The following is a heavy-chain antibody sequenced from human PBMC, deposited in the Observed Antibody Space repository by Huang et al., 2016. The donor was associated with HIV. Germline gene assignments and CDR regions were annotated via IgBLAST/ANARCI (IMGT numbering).Heavy chain of an antibody. CDR3: ARHFGSWSGYFDS. CDR2: IYYRGDT. CDR1: GGSITDSNYY. Sequence: QLQLQESGPGLVRPSETLSLICTVSGGSITDSNYYWGGIRQPPGTGLEWIGSIYYRGDTDYSPSLKSRVTRSVDTSKNRFSLDIRSVAVADTAIYYCARHFGSWSGYFDSWGQGTLVPVSS. J-gene: IGHJ4*02. V-gene: IGHV4-39*01. D-gene: IGHD3-10*01.